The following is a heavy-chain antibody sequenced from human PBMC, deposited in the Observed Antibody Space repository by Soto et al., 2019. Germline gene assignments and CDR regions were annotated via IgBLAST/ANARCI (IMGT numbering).Heavy chain of an antibody. D-gene: IGHD3-10*01. V-gene: IGHV3-74*01. CDR1: GFTFSSYW. Sequence: GGSLRLSXAASGFTFSSYWMHWVRQAPGKGLAWVSRMNEDGGTTDYADSVKGRFTISRDNAKNTLYLQMNSLRVEDTAVYYCASDLSGRADVWGQGTTVTVSS. CDR2: MNEDGGTT. J-gene: IGHJ6*02. CDR3: ASDLSGRADV.